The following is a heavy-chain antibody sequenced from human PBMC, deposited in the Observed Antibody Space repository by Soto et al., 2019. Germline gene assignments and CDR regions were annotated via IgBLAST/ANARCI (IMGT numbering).Heavy chain of an antibody. Sequence: SETTSLTWAVSGGSSSDGLWLDWVRQRPGKGLEWIGEIYQGGATHYSPSLKSRVTISIDKSNNQLSLRLTSVTAADTAVYYCARPLHDHTAHYYGGLDVWGQGTTVTVS. CDR3: ARPLHDHTAHYYGGLDV. CDR2: IYQGGAT. V-gene: IGHV4-4*02. D-gene: IGHD2-21*02. CDR1: GGSSSDGLW. J-gene: IGHJ6*02.